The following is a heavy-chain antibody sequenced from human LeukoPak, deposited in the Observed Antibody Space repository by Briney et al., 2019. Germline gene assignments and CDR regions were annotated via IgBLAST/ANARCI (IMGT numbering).Heavy chain of an antibody. CDR3: ARGDGGY. V-gene: IGHV1-18*01. J-gene: IGHJ4*02. CDR1: GYTFASYG. Sequence: ASVKVSCKASGYTFASYGISWVRQAPGQGLEWMGWISAYNGNTNYAQKFQGRVTITADKSTSTAYMELSSLRSEDTAVYYCARGDGGYWGQGTLVTVSS. CDR2: ISAYNGNT.